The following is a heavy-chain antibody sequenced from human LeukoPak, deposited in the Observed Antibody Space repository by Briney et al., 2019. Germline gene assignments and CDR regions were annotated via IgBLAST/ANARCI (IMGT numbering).Heavy chain of an antibody. Sequence: KTSETLSLTCTVSGGSMSRYYWSWIRQPPGKGLEWIGYKDYSGSTNYNRSLKSRVTISVDTSKNQFSLKLSSVTAADTAVYYCARVYYSSSYDYWYFDLWGRGTLVTVSS. D-gene: IGHD6-13*01. CDR2: KDYSGST. V-gene: IGHV4-59*01. CDR1: GGSMSRYY. CDR3: ARVYYSSSYDYWYFDL. J-gene: IGHJ2*01.